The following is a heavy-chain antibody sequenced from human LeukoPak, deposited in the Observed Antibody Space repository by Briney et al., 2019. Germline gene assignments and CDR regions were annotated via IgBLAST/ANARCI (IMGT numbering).Heavy chain of an antibody. D-gene: IGHD3-10*01. Sequence: GGSLRLSCAASGFTFGDYAMHWVRQAPGKGLEWVSGISWNSGSIGYADSVKGRFTISRDNAKNSLYLQMNSLRAEDTALYYCAKGSYGSGSCGWFDPWGQGTLVTVSS. CDR2: ISWNSGSI. CDR3: AKGSYGSGSCGWFDP. J-gene: IGHJ5*02. V-gene: IGHV3-9*01. CDR1: GFTFGDYA.